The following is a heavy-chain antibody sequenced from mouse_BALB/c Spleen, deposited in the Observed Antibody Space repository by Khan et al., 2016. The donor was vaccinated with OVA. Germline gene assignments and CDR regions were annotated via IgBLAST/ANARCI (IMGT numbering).Heavy chain of an antibody. D-gene: IGHD2-10*02. CDR3: AKKYASWFAY. CDR2: IYPGSGST. Sequence: QVQLKQSGPELVKPGASVKMSCKASGYTFTDYVINWVKQRTGQGLEWIGEIYPGSGSTYYNEKFKGKATLTADKSSNTAYMQLSSLTSEDSAVYCCAKKYASWFAYWGQGTLVTVAA. CDR1: GYTFTDYV. J-gene: IGHJ3*01. V-gene: IGHV1-77*01.